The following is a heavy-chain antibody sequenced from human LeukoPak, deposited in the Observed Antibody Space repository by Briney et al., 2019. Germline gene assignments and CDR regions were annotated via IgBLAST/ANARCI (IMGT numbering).Heavy chain of an antibody. D-gene: IGHD6-13*01. J-gene: IGHJ5*02. Sequence: GGSLRLSCAASGFTFSSYGMHWVRQAPGKGLEWVAVIWYDGRNKYYADSVKGRFTISRDNSKNTLYLQMNSLRAEDTAVYYCARGRLGSSLYLGWFYPWGQGTLVTVFS. CDR1: GFTFSSYG. CDR2: IWYDGRNK. V-gene: IGHV3-33*01. CDR3: ARGRLGSSLYLGWFYP.